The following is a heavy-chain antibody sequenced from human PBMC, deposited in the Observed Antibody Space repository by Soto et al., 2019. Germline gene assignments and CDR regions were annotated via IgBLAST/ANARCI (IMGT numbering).Heavy chain of an antibody. D-gene: IGHD6-13*01. CDR1: GFTFSSYG. Sequence: QVQLVESGGGVVKPGRSLRLSCAASGFTFSSYGMHWVRQAPGKGLEWVAVIWYDGSNKYYADSVKGRFTISRDNSKNTLYLQMNSLRAEDTAVYYCARANFVYSSSWLDAFDIWGQGTMVTVSS. CDR3: ARANFVYSSSWLDAFDI. CDR2: IWYDGSNK. J-gene: IGHJ3*02. V-gene: IGHV3-33*01.